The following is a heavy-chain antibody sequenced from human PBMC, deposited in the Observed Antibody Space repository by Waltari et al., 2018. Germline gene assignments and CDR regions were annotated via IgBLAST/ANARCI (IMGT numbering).Heavy chain of an antibody. J-gene: IGHJ2*01. D-gene: IGHD2-2*01. Sequence: QLQLQESGPGLVKPSETLSLTCTVSGGSISSSSYYWGWIRKPTGKGLEWSGSISYSGGTYYSPSLKSRVTISVDTSKNQFSLKLSSVTAADTAVYYCARHGRDIVVVPAAQQVWYFDLWGRGTLVTVSS. CDR2: ISYSGGT. V-gene: IGHV4-39*01. CDR1: GGSISSSSYY. CDR3: ARHGRDIVVVPAAQQVWYFDL.